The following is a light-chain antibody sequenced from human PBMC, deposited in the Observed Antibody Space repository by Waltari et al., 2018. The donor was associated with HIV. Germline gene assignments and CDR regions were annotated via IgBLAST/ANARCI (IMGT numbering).Light chain of an antibody. V-gene: IGLV2-8*01. CDR3: SSYGDSLRVL. Sequence: QSALTQPPSASGSLGQSVTISCTGSSSDIGAYDSVSWFQQHPRSAPKLLLYEVTRRPSTVSDRFSGSRSGSTAFLTVAGLQPDDEATYFCSSYGDSLRVLVGGGTNVTVL. J-gene: IGLJ2*01. CDR1: SSDIGAYDS. CDR2: EVT.